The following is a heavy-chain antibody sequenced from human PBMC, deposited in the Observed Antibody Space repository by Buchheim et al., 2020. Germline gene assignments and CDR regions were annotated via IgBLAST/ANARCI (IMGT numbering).Heavy chain of an antibody. J-gene: IGHJ4*02. CDR2: INGDGRNT. D-gene: IGHD2-15*01. Sequence: EVQLVESGGGLVQPGGSLRLSCAASGFTFGIYWMHWVRQTPGKGLVWVSRINGDGRNTDYADSVKGRFTISSDNAENTLYLQMNSLRAEDTAVYYCAMSTDDYSDWGQGT. V-gene: IGHV3-74*01. CDR1: GFTFGIYW. CDR3: AMSTDDYSD.